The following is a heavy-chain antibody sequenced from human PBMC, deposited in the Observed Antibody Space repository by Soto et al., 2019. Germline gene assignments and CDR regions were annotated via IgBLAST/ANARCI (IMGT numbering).Heavy chain of an antibody. CDR2: IYPGDSDT. D-gene: IGHD2-2*01. Sequence: WESLKISCKGSGYSFTSYWIGWGRQMPGKGLEWMGIIYPGDSDTRYSPSFQGQATISADKSISTAYLQWSSLKASDTAMYYCARVPATMGYYMDVWGKGTTVTVSS. V-gene: IGHV5-51*01. J-gene: IGHJ6*03. CDR3: ARVPATMGYYMDV. CDR1: GYSFTSYW.